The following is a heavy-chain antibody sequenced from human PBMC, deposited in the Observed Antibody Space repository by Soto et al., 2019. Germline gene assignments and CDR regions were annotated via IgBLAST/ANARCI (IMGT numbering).Heavy chain of an antibody. CDR2: IWYDGSNK. J-gene: IGHJ6*02. CDR1: GFTFSSYG. D-gene: IGHD4-4*01. Sequence: GGSLRLSCAASGFTFSSYGMHWVRQAPGKGLEWVAVIWYDGSNKYYADSVKGRFTISRDNSKNTLYLQMNSLRAEDTAVYYCARDSYSNYVYYYGMDVWGQGTTVTVSS. V-gene: IGHV3-33*01. CDR3: ARDSYSNYVYYYGMDV.